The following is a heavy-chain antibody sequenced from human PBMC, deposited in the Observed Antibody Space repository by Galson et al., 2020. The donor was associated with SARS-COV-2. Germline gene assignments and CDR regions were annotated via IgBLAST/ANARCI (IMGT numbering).Heavy chain of an antibody. CDR3: ARDLGTYYYGSGSYSTGWFDP. J-gene: IGHJ5*02. D-gene: IGHD3-10*01. Sequence: SETLSLTCTVSGGSISSYYWSWIRQPPGKGLEWIGYIYYSGSTNYNPSLKSRVTISVDTSKNQFSLKLSSVTAADTAVYYCARDLGTYYYGSGSYSTGWFDPWGQGTLVTVSS. CDR2: IYYSGST. V-gene: IGHV4-59*01. CDR1: GGSISSYY.